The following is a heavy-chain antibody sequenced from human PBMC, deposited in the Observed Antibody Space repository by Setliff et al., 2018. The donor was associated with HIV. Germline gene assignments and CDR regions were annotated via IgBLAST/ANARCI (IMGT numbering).Heavy chain of an antibody. J-gene: IGHJ6*03. CDR1: GGSISSGSYY. D-gene: IGHD5-12*01. CDR3: ARGATLLPGYSDRWEYFYMDV. Sequence: PSETLSLTCTVSGGSISSGSYYWSWIRQPAGEGLEWIGQIHTTGTTSCNPSLKSRVTISVDTSKNQFSLRLNSVTAADTAVYYCARGATLLPGYSDRWEYFYMDVWGKGTKVTSP. CDR2: IHTTGTT. V-gene: IGHV4-61*09.